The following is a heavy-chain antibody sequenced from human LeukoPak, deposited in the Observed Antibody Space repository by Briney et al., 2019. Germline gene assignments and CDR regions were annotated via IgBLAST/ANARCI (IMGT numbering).Heavy chain of an antibody. CDR3: SREPRGIVGNYYYYYMDV. CDR2: IISIFGTA. CDR1: GGTFSSYA. V-gene: IGHV1-69*05. Sequence: SVKVSCKASGGTFSSYAISWVRQAPGQGLEWMGRIISIFGTANYAQKFQGRVTITTDESTSTAYMELSSLRSEDTAVYYCSREPRGIVGNYYYYYMDVWGKGTTVTVSS. D-gene: IGHD1-26*01. J-gene: IGHJ6*03.